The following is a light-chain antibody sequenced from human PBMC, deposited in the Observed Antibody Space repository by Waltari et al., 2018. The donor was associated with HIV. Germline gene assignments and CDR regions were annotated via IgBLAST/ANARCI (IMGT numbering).Light chain of an antibody. J-gene: IGLJ3*02. V-gene: IGLV1-44*01. CDR2: SNN. CDR1: RSNIGSNI. Sequence: QSVLTQPPSASGTPGQRVTISCSGSRSNIGSNIVNWYQQLPGTAPKLLIYSNNHGPSEVPDRFSGSKSCASASLAIRWLQSEDEADYYCAAWDDSLNGWVFGGGTKLTVL. CDR3: AAWDDSLNGWV.